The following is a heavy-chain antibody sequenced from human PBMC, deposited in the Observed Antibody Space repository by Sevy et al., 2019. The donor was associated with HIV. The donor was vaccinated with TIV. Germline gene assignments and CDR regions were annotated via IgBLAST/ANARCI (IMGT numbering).Heavy chain of an antibody. J-gene: IGHJ4*02. Sequence: GGSLRLSCAASGFTFRNYWMHWVRRAPGKGLVSVSYLQTDGSSSDYADYVKGRFTISRDNAQNTLYLQMNSLRAEDTAVYYCARAAIGDFWSGYYGIDHWGQGTLVTVSS. CDR1: GFTFRNYW. D-gene: IGHD3-3*01. CDR3: ARAAIGDFWSGYYGIDH. V-gene: IGHV3-74*01. CDR2: LQTDGSSS.